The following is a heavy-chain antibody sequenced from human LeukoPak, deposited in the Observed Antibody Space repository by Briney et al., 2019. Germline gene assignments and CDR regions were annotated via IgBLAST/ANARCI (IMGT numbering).Heavy chain of an antibody. V-gene: IGHV4-59*11. J-gene: IGHJ3*02. CDR1: GGSISSHY. D-gene: IGHD3-16*01. Sequence: SETLSLTCTVSGGSISSHYWNWVRQPPGKGLEWIGFIYSTGSANYNASLKSRVIMSVDTSKSQFSLNLRSVTAADTAVYYCGIWGNAVDIWGQGTMVTVSS. CDR3: GIWGNAVDI. CDR2: IYSTGSA.